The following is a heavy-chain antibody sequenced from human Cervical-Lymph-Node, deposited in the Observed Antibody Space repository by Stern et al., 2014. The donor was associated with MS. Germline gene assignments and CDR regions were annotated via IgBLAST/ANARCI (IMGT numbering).Heavy chain of an antibody. CDR2: MGSNYNYI. V-gene: IGHV3-21*01. CDR1: GFSFSAFS. D-gene: IGHD2-21*02. CDR3: ARSGGDPDV. J-gene: IGHJ6*02. Sequence: EVQLVESGGGLAKPGESLRVSCAASGFSFSAFSMTWVRQAPGQGLEWVTSMGSNYNYIYYADSVKGRFTISRDNAKNSLYLQMDSLRDEDTSVYYCARSGGDPDVWGQGTTVTVSS.